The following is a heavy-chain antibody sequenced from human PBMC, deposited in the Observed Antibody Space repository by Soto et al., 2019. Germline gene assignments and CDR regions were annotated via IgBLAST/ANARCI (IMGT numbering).Heavy chain of an antibody. CDR2: TYYKSRWYT. Sequence: PSQTLSLTCAISGDSVSSNSAAWNWVRQSPSRGLEWLGRTYYKSRWYTDYALFVRSRITINPDTPKNQFSLQVNSVTPEDTAVYYCARDWYSDSTWFRLESWGQVILVTVSS. V-gene: IGHV6-1*01. CDR1: GDSVSSNSAA. D-gene: IGHD1-26*01. J-gene: IGHJ4*02. CDR3: ARDWYSDSTWFRLES.